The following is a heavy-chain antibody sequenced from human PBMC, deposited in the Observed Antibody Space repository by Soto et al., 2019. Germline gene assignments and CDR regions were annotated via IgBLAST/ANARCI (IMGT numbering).Heavy chain of an antibody. CDR2: ITWNSGKI. J-gene: IGHJ4*01. V-gene: IGHV3-9*01. CDR1: GFTFDDYA. CDR3: VKDSYADFHRVLSTAEYFFDY. D-gene: IGHD2-15*01. Sequence: PGWSLRLSCTASGFTFDDYAMHWVRQGPGRGLEWVSGITWNSGKIAYADSVKGRFTIARDDDNNSLYLQMNSLRPEDTALYYCVKDSYADFHRVLSTAEYFFDYWGHGTLVTVSS.